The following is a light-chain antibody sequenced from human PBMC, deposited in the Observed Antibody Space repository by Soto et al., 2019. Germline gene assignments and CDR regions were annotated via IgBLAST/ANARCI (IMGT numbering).Light chain of an antibody. CDR1: HSISNY. CDR2: AAS. CDR3: QQSYGTPLT. V-gene: IGKV1-39*01. J-gene: IGKJ4*01. Sequence: DMEMTQSPSSLSASVGDRVTITCRASHSISNYLIWYHHKPGRVPTLLIYAASTLQSGVTTRFSGSGSGTDFTLTINSLQPEDFATYYCQQSYGTPLTFGGGTKVEIK.